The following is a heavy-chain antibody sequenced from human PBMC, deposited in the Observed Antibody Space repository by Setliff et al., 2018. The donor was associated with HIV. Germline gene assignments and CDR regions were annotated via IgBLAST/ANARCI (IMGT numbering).Heavy chain of an antibody. CDR3: ARFSAQDRSSWYLDY. J-gene: IGHJ4*02. CDR1: GGSISTYY. Sequence: SETLSLTCTVSGGSISTYYWSWIRQPPGKGLEWIGYIYSSGSTDYNPSLKSRVTISVDTSKNQFSLKLNSVTAADTAVYYCARFSAQDRSSWYLDYWGQGTLVTVSS. CDR2: IYSSGST. D-gene: IGHD6-13*01. V-gene: IGHV4-59*12.